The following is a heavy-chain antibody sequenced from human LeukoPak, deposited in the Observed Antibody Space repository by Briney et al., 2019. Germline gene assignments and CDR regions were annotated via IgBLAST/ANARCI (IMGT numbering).Heavy chain of an antibody. J-gene: IGHJ2*01. CDR1: GGSISSYY. V-gene: IGHV4-59*01. CDR2: IYYSGST. Sequence: TSETLSLTFTVSGGSISSYYWSWIRQPPGKGLEWIGYIYYSGSTNYNPSLKSRVTISVDTSKNQFSLKLSSVTAADTAVYYCARGRNGDYDSIGDWYFDLWGRGTLVTVSS. D-gene: IGHD3-22*01. CDR3: ARGRNGDYDSIGDWYFDL.